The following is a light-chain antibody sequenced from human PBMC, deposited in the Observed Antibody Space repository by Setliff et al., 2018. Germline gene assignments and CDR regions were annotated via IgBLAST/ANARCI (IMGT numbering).Light chain of an antibody. CDR1: SSNTGKNY. CDR2: EVT. CDR3: TFYSGSNNFF. Sequence: QSVLTQSPSASASPGQRVTMSCSGSSSNTGKNYVYWYQQFPGTAPKLIIYEVTKRPSGVPDRFSGSNSGNTASLTVSGLQAEDEADYYCTFYSGSNNFFFGSGTKVTVL. J-gene: IGLJ1*01. V-gene: IGLV2-8*01.